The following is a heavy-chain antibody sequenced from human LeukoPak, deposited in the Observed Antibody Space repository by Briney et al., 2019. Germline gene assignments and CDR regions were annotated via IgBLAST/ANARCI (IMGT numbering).Heavy chain of an antibody. Sequence: GGSLRLSCAASGLTFSSYAMSWVRQAPGKGLEWVSAISGSGGSTYYADSVKGRFTISRDNSENTLYLQMNSLRAEDTAVYYCARRSVADAWAVGATDYGMDVWGQGTTVTVSS. D-gene: IGHD1-26*01. J-gene: IGHJ6*02. CDR2: ISGSGGST. CDR3: ARRSVADAWAVGATDYGMDV. CDR1: GLTFSSYA. V-gene: IGHV3-23*01.